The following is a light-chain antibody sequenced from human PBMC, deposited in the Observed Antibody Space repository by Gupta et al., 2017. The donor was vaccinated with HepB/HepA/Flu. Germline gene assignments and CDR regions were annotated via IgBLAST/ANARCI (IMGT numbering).Light chain of an antibody. CDR3: RQALQTPRA. V-gene: IGKV2-28*01. CDR2: LGS. Sequence: DIVMTQSPLSLPVTPGEPASISCRSSQSLLHSNGYNYLDWYLQKPGQSPQLLIYLGSNRASGVPDMFSGSGSGTDFTLKISRVEAEDVGVYYCRQALQTPRAFGHGTKVDIK. CDR1: QSLLHSNGYNY. J-gene: IGKJ3*01.